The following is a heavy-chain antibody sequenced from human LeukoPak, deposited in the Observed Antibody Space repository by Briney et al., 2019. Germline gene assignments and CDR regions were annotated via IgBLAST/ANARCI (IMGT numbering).Heavy chain of an antibody. J-gene: IGHJ4*02. CDR3: ARHDLFTSGWSRLGY. D-gene: IGHD6-19*01. CDR1: GVSLSSSSYS. CDR2: MFYSGST. V-gene: IGHV4-39*01. Sequence: SETLSLTCTVPGVSLSSSSYSWGWLRQPPGKGLDWIGSMFYSGSTYYNPSIKSRVTISVDTSKNQFSLRLSSVTAADTAVYYCARHDLFTSGWSRLGYWGQGTLVTVSS.